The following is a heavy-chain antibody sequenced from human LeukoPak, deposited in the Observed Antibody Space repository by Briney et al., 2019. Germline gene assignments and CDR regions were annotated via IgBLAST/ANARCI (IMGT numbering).Heavy chain of an antibody. CDR3: ARHAPITIFGVVTVFGY. V-gene: IGHV4-39*01. CDR2: IYYSGST. CDR1: GGSISSSSYY. D-gene: IGHD3-3*01. Sequence: SETLSLTCTVSGGSISSSSYYWGWIRQPPGKGLEWIGSIYYSGSTYYNPSLKSRVTISVDTSKNQFSLKLSSVTAADTAVYYCARHAPITIFGVVTVFGYWGQGTLVTVSS. J-gene: IGHJ4*02.